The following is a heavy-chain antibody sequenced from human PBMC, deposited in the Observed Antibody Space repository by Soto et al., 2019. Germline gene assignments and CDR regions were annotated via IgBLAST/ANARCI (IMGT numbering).Heavy chain of an antibody. CDR1: GYTFSSHG. V-gene: IGHV1-18*01. D-gene: IGHD1-26*01. Sequence: QVQLVQSGAEVKKPGASVKVSCTASGYTFSSHGISWVRQAPGQGLQWIGWVSGDNGNTNYAQSLQGRVTMTTDTATNTGNMEMRSRSPDDTAVYYYSRERGYWRSGSGEREWFDPLSQGSLVTVTS. J-gene: IGHJ5*02. CDR2: VSGDNGNT. CDR3: SRERGYWRSGSGEREWFDP.